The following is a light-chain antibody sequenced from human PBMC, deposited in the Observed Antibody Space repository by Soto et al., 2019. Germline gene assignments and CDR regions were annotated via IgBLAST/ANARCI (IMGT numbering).Light chain of an antibody. V-gene: IGKV1-5*03. CDR1: QGISSR. CDR3: QQYNSYPWT. CDR2: KAS. J-gene: IGKJ1*01. Sequence: DIQMTQSPSTLSASVGDRATITCRASQGISSRLAWYQQKPGKAPKLLIYKASSLESGVPSRFSGSGSGTEFTLTISSLQPDDFATYYCQQYNSYPWTFGQGTKVEIK.